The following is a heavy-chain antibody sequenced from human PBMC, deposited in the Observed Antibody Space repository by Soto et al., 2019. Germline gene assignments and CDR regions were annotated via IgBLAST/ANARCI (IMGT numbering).Heavy chain of an antibody. CDR2: IGESGTPT. CDR1: GFTFSSYA. J-gene: IGHJ6*02. CDR3: ARYIPGVRYYGMDV. D-gene: IGHD2-2*01. Sequence: EVQLLESGGGLVQPGGSLRLSCAASGFTFSSYAMKWVRQAPGKGLEWVSLIGESGTPTYYADSVKGRFTISRDNSGNTLFLEMYSLRAEDTAVYYCARYIPGVRYYGMDVWAKGPRLPSP. V-gene: IGHV3-23*01.